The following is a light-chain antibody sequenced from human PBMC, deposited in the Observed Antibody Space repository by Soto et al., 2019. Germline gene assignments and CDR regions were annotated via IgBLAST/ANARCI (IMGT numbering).Light chain of an antibody. J-gene: IGLJ2*01. Sequence: QSALTQPPSASGSPGQSVTISCTGSSSDVGGHNHVSWYQQHPGKAPKLMIYEVSKRPSGVPDRFSGSKSVNTASLTVSGLLAEDEADYYCSSYAGSMNVIFGGGTKLTVL. CDR3: SSYAGSMNVI. CDR1: SSDVGGHNH. CDR2: EVS. V-gene: IGLV2-8*01.